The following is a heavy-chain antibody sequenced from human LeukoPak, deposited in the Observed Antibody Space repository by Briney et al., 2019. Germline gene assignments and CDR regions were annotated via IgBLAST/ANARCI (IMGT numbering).Heavy chain of an antibody. Sequence: GGSLRLSCAASGFTLSSYAMHWVRQAPGKGLEWVAVISYDGSNKYYADSVKGRFAISRDNSKNTLYLQMNSLRAEDTAVYYCARDNGYSYGYSYYYYGMDVWGQGTTVTVSS. V-gene: IGHV3-30*09. CDR3: ARDNGYSYGYSYYYYGMDV. CDR2: ISYDGSNK. CDR1: GFTLSSYA. D-gene: IGHD5-18*01. J-gene: IGHJ6*02.